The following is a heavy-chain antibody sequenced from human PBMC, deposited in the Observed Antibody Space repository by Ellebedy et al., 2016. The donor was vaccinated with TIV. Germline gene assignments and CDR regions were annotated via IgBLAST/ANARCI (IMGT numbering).Heavy chain of an antibody. J-gene: IGHJ4*01. Sequence: GESLKISCAASGFTFSSYSINWVRQAPGKGLEWVSAISGSGGNTYYADSVKGRFTISRDNSKNTLYLQMNSLRAEDTALYYCVKEGGNGDHPTTFDCWGHGTLVTVSS. CDR1: GFTFSSYS. D-gene: IGHD4-17*01. CDR2: ISGSGGNT. CDR3: VKEGGNGDHPTTFDC. V-gene: IGHV3-23*01.